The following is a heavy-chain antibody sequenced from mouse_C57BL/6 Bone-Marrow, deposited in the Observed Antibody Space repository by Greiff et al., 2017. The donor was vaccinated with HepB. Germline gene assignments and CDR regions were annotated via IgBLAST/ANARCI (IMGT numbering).Heavy chain of an antibody. Sequence: QVQLKESGPGLVQPSQSLSITCTVSGFSLTSYGVHWVRQSPGKGLEWLGVIWSGGSTDYNAAFISRLSISKDNSKSQVFFKMNSLQADDTAIYYCARLWLRRRIQLAMDYWGQGTSVTVSS. D-gene: IGHD2-2*01. CDR3: ARLWLRRRIQLAMDY. CDR2: IWSGGST. J-gene: IGHJ4*01. V-gene: IGHV2-2*01. CDR1: GFSLTSYG.